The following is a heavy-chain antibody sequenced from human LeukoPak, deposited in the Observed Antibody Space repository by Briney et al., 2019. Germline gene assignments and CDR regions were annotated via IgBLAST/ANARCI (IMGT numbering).Heavy chain of an antibody. D-gene: IGHD3-10*02. J-gene: IGHJ4*02. CDR1: GFTFRRCE. Sequence: GVSLRLPCAPSGFTFRRCEMNWVRRATGKGLEWGSYISSSGDTIYYADSVKGRFTISRDNAKNSLYLQMNSLRAEGTAVYYCARGRMFFDYWGQGTLVTVSS. CDR3: ARGRMFFDY. V-gene: IGHV3-48*03. CDR2: ISSSGDTI.